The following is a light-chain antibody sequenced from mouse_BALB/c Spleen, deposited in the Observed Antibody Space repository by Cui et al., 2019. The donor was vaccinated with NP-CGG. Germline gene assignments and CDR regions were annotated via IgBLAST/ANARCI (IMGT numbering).Light chain of an antibody. Sequence: QAVVTQESALTTSPGETVTLTCRSSTGAGTTSNYANWVQEKPEHLFTGLIGGTNNRVPGIAARFSGSLIGDKAALTITGAQTEDEAIYFCALWYSNHWVFGGGTKLTVL. J-gene: IGLJ1*01. CDR1: TGAGTTSNY. V-gene: IGLV1*01. CDR2: GTN. CDR3: ALWYSNHWV.